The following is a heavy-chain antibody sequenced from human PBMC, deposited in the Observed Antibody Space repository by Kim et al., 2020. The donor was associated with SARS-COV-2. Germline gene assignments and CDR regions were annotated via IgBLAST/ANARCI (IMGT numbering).Heavy chain of an antibody. CDR3: GRRLVV. D-gene: IGHD3-22*01. CDR2: IKEDGSEK. CDR1: GFTFSSFW. V-gene: IGHV3-7*03. Sequence: GGSLRLSCAASGFTFSSFWMTWIRQSPGKGLEWVANIKEDGSEKYYEDSVKGRFSISRDNAENSLYLQMNSLRAEDTGIYYCGRRLVVWGQGTTVTVSS. J-gene: IGHJ6*02.